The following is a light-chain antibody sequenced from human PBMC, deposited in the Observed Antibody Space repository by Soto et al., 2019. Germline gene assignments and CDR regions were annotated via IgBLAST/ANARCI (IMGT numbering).Light chain of an antibody. V-gene: IGKV3-15*01. Sequence: EIVLTQSPATLSVSPVERATLSCRASQSVNQKLGWYQQKPGQAPRLLIYVASYRATGIPARFSGSGSGTEYTLTISNLQAEDFAVYYCQQFNNWPHTFGQGIKVDI. CDR1: QSVNQK. CDR3: QQFNNWPHT. J-gene: IGKJ2*01. CDR2: VAS.